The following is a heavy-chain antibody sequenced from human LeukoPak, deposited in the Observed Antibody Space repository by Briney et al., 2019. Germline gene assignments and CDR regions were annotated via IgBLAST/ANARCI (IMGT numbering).Heavy chain of an antibody. CDR3: ARRDIVVVPAAMLYYYYYMDV. J-gene: IGHJ6*03. Sequence: SETLSLTCAVYGGSFSGYYWSWIRQPPGKGLEWIGEINHSGSTNYNPSLKSRVTISVDTSKNQFSLKLSSVTAADTAVYYCARRDIVVVPAAMLYYYYYMDVWGKGTTVTISS. CDR1: GGSFSGYY. D-gene: IGHD2-2*01. V-gene: IGHV4-34*01. CDR2: INHSGST.